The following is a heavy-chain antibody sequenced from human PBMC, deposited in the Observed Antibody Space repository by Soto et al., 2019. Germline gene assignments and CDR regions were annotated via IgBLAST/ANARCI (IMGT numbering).Heavy chain of an antibody. J-gene: IGHJ6*02. Sequence: QVQLVQPGAEVKKPGSSVKVSCKASGGTFGSYAITWVRRAPGQGLEWLGGIIPILNSPAYAQKFQARVVITADEITNTAYMELNSLRFDDTAVYYCAREAPYCTSATCPKFYDKDVWGQGTTVTVAS. CDR3: AREAPYCTSATCPKFYDKDV. D-gene: IGHD2-2*01. V-gene: IGHV1-69*01. CDR2: IIPILNSP. CDR1: GGTFGSYA.